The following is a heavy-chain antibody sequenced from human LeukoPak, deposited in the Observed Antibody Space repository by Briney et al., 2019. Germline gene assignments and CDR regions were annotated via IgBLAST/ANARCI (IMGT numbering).Heavy chain of an antibody. D-gene: IGHD1-26*01. CDR2: IGTYNGNT. J-gene: IGHJ3*02. CDR1: GYTFINYA. CDR3: VREWDHTRMTFDI. Sequence: ASVKVSCKASGYTFINYAISWVRQAPGRGLEWMGWIGTYNGNTEYAQEFQGRVTMTTDTSTSTGYMELRNLRSDDTAVYFCVREWDHTRMTFDIWGQGTMVTVSS. V-gene: IGHV1-18*01.